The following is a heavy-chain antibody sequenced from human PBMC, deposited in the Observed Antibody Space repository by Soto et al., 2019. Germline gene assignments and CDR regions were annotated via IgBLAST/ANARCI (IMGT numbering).Heavy chain of an antibody. CDR3: AREAIVAGATTGMDV. CDR2: INPGYPAGRST. D-gene: IGHD1-26*01. Sequence: APGQGLEWMGVINPGYPAGRSTTYAQKFQGRVTMTTDTSTSTVYMELSRLRSDDTAVYYCAREAIVAGATTGMDVWGQGTTVTVSS. V-gene: IGHV1-46*01. J-gene: IGHJ6*02.